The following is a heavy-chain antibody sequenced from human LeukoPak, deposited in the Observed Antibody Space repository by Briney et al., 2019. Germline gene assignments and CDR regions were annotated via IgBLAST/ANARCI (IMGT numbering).Heavy chain of an antibody. V-gene: IGHV3-33*01. CDR2: IWYDGSNK. J-gene: IGHJ5*02. Sequence: GGSLRLSCAASGFTFSSYGMYWVRQAPGKGLEWVAVIWYDGSNKYYADSVKGRFTISRDNSKNTLYLQMNSLRAEDTAVYYCARDGHYDFWSGYINWFDPWGQGTLVTVSS. CDR1: GFTFSSYG. D-gene: IGHD3-3*01. CDR3: ARDGHYDFWSGYINWFDP.